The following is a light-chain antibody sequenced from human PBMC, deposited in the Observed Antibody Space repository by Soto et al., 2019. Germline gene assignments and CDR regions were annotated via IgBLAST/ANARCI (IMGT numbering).Light chain of an antibody. Sequence: QSALTQPPSASGSPGQSVTISCTGTSRDVGGYDYVSWYQRHPGKAPKLLIYEVSKRPSGVPDRFSGSKSGNTASLTVSGLQADDEADYYCSSYAGTNAYVLFGGGTKLTVL. V-gene: IGLV2-8*01. CDR2: EVS. J-gene: IGLJ2*01. CDR3: SSYAGTNAYVL. CDR1: SRDVGGYDY.